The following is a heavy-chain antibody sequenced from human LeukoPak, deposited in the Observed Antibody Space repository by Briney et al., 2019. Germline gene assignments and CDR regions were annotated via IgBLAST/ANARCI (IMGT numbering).Heavy chain of an antibody. V-gene: IGHV4-34*01. Sequence: SETLSLTCAVYGGSFSGYYWSWIRQPPGKGLEWIGEINHSGSTNYNPSLKSRVTISVDRSKNQFSLKLSSVTAADTAVYYCARDGLVGAEATSTDYWGQGTLVTVSS. J-gene: IGHJ4*02. CDR3: ARDGLVGAEATSTDY. D-gene: IGHD1-26*01. CDR2: INHSGST. CDR1: GGSFSGYY.